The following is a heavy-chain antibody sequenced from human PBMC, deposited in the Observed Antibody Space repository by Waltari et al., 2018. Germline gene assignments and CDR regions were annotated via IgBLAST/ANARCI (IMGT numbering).Heavy chain of an antibody. Sequence: EVQLVQSGEEVKKPAESLTLSCKGSGYSFTSYWIGWVRQMPGKGLEWMGIIYPGNSYTRYSPSVQGQVTISADKSISTAYLQWSSLKASDTAMYYCVWFGELSIDYWGQGTLVTVSS. CDR3: VWFGELSIDY. V-gene: IGHV5-51*01. J-gene: IGHJ4*02. CDR1: GYSFTSYW. D-gene: IGHD3-10*01. CDR2: IYPGNSYT.